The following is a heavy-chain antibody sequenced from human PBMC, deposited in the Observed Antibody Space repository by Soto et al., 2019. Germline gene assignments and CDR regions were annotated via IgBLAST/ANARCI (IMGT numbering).Heavy chain of an antibody. J-gene: IGHJ4*02. D-gene: IGHD3-10*01. CDR3: ARGSWLWFGELSGY. CDR1: GYTFTSYA. V-gene: IGHV1-3*01. Sequence: AASVKVSCKASGYTFTSYAMHWVRQAPGQRLEWMGWINAGNGNTKYSQKFQGRVTITRDTSASTAYMELSSLRSEDTAVYYCARGSWLWFGELSGYWGQGTLVTVSS. CDR2: INAGNGNT.